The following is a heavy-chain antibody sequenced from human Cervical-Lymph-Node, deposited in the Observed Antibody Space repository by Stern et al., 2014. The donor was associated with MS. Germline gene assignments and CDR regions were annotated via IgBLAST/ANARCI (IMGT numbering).Heavy chain of an antibody. J-gene: IGHJ4*02. CDR3: ARGRGTYYYGSGSYVDY. CDR1: GFTFSSYS. V-gene: IGHV3-21*01. CDR2: ISSSSSYI. D-gene: IGHD3-10*01. Sequence: EVQLVESGGGLVKPGGSLRLSCAASGFTFSSYSMNWVRQAPGKGLEWVSSISSSSSYIYYADSVKGRFTISIDNAKNSLYLQMNSLRAEDTAVYYCARGRGTYYYGSGSYVDYWGQGTLVTVSS.